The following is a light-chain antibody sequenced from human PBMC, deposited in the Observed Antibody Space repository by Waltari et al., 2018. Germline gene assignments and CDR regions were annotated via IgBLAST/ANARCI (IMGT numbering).Light chain of an antibody. CDR3: SSNAGRGIV. CDR2: EGN. Sequence: QSALTQPASVSGSPGPSITVSCTGASSGAGSYDLVCWYQQHPGKAPKLIIYEGNKRPSGVSNRFSGFKSGNTASLTISGLQAEDEAEYYCSSNAGRGIVFGGGTKLTVL. CDR1: SSGAGSYDL. V-gene: IGLV2-23*01. J-gene: IGLJ2*01.